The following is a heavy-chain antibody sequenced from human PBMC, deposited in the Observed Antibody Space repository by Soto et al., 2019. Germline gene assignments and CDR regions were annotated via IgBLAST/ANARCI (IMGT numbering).Heavy chain of an antibody. Sequence: QVQLVESGGGVVQPGRSLRLSCAASGFTFSSYGMHWVRQAPGKGLEWVAVIWYDGSNKYYADSVKGRFTISRDNSMNTLDLQMNSLRAEDTAVYYCAREDVLLWFGELGPLDYWGQGTLVTVSS. CDR3: AREDVLLWFGELGPLDY. CDR2: IWYDGSNK. CDR1: GFTFSSYG. D-gene: IGHD3-10*01. V-gene: IGHV3-33*01. J-gene: IGHJ4*02.